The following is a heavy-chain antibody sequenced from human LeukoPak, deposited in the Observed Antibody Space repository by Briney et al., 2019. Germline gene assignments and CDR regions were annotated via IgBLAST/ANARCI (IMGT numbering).Heavy chain of an antibody. D-gene: IGHD1-26*01. Sequence: GGSLRLSCAASGFTFSNYWMHWVRQAPGKGLVWVSRIRSDGGYTSYADSVKGRLTISRDNAKNTLYLQMNNLRAEDTAVYYCARGEGSYSDYWGQGTLVTVSS. CDR3: ARGEGSYSDY. V-gene: IGHV3-74*01. CDR2: IRSDGGYT. CDR1: GFTFSNYW. J-gene: IGHJ4*02.